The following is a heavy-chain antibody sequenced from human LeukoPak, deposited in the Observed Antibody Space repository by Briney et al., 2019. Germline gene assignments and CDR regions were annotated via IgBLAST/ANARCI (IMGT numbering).Heavy chain of an antibody. V-gene: IGHV1-2*02. D-gene: IGHD4-17*01. CDR2: INPNSGGT. J-gene: IGHJ4*02. CDR3: ARSLEASYGDYY. Sequence: ASVKVSCKASGYTFTGYCMHWVRQAPGQGLEWMGWINPNSGGTNYAQKFQGRVTMTRDTSISTAYMELSRLRSDDTAVYYCARSLEASYGDYYWGQGTLVTVSS. CDR1: GYTFTGYC.